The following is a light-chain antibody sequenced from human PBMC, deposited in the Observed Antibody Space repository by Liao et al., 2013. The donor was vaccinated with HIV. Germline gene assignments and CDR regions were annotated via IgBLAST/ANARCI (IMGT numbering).Light chain of an antibody. V-gene: IGLV3-21*01. Sequence: SYVLTQPPSVSVAPGKTARITCGGNNIGSKSVHWYQQKPGQAPVLVIDYDSDRPSGIPERFSGSNSGNTATLTISRVEPGDEADYYCQLWDSSSDHPYVFGTGTQVTVL. CDR2: YDS. J-gene: IGLJ1*01. CDR3: QLWDSSSDHPYV. CDR1: NIGSKS.